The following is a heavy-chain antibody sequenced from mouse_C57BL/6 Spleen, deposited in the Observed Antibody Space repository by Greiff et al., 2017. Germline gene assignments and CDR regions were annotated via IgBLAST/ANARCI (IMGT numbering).Heavy chain of an antibody. Sequence: EVMLVESGGGLVKPGGSLKLSCAASGFTFSDYGMHWVRQAPEKGLEWVAYISSGSSTIYYADTVKGRFTISRDNAKNTLFLQMTSLRSEDTAMYYCALYGSSYFDYWGQGTTLTVSS. CDR2: ISSGSSTI. CDR3: ALYGSSYFDY. CDR1: GFTFSDYG. D-gene: IGHD1-1*01. V-gene: IGHV5-17*01. J-gene: IGHJ2*01.